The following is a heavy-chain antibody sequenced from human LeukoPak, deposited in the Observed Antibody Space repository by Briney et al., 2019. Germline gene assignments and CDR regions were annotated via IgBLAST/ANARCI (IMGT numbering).Heavy chain of an antibody. V-gene: IGHV4-4*02. D-gene: IGHD6-25*01. CDR3: VREARTRSGWPYFDS. CDR1: GDSINTNNW. CDR2: IYHSGTT. J-gene: IGHJ4*02. Sequence: PSGTLSLTCAVSGDSINTNNWWSWVRQPPGKGLEWIGEIYHSGTTKYNPSLMSRVTMSTDKSQNEFSLKLSSVTAADTAVYYCVREARTRSGWPYFDSWGQGTLATVSP.